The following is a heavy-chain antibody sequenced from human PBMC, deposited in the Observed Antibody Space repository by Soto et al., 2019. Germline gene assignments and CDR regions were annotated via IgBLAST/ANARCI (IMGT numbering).Heavy chain of an antibody. V-gene: IGHV5-51*01. J-gene: IGHJ3*02. CDR1: GYSFTSYW. CDR3: ASSYYYDSSGSLDAFDI. CDR2: IYPGDSDT. D-gene: IGHD3-22*01. Sequence: GESLKISCKGSGYSFTSYWIGWVRQMPGKGLEWMGIIYPGDSDTRYSPSFQGQVTISADKSISTAYLQWSSLKTSDTAMYYCASSYYYDSSGSLDAFDIWGQGTMVTVSS.